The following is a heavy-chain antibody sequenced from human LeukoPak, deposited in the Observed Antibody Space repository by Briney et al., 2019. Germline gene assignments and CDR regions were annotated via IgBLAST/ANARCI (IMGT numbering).Heavy chain of an antibody. CDR2: ISGSGDRT. CDR3: AREGNYYMDV. Sequence: QAGGSLRLSCAGSGFTFSNYEITWVRQAPGKELECVADISGSGDRTYYADSVKGRFTISRDNAKNLMYLQMNSLRVEDTGVYYCAREGNYYMDVWGKGTTVT. V-gene: IGHV3-48*03. J-gene: IGHJ6*03. CDR1: GFTFSNYE.